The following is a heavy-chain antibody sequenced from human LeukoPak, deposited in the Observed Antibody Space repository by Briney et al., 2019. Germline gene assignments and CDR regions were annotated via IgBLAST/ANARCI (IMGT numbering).Heavy chain of an antibody. D-gene: IGHD3-10*01. CDR1: GGSISSSSYY. Sequence: PSETLSLTCTVSGGSISSSSYYWGWIRQPPGKGLEWIGYIYYSGSTNYNPSLKSRVTISVDTSKNQFSLKLSSVTAADTAVYYCARAPRLLWFGELGYYFDYWGQGTLVTVSS. CDR3: ARAPRLLWFGELGYYFDY. CDR2: IYYSGST. J-gene: IGHJ4*02. V-gene: IGHV4-61*05.